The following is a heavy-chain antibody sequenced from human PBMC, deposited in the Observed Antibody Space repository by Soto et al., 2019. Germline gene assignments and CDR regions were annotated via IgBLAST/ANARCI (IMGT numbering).Heavy chain of an antibody. V-gene: IGHV4-59*01. CDR1: GGSISSYY. D-gene: IGHD5-12*01. J-gene: IGHJ4*02. Sequence: SETLSLTCTVSGGSISSYYWSWIRQPPGKGLEWIGYIYYSGSTNYNPSLKSRVTISVDTSKNQFSLKLSSVTAADTAVYYCARARIVATKFDYWGQGTLVTVSS. CDR3: ARARIVATKFDY. CDR2: IYYSGST.